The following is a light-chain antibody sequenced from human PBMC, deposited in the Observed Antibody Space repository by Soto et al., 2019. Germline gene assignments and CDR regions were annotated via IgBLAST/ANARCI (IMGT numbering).Light chain of an antibody. CDR1: QGIYW. Sequence: DIQMTQSPSSVSASVGDRVTITCRASQGIYWLAWYQQKPGKAPKLLIYAASSLQSGVPSMFSGSGSGTDFTLTISSLQPEDFATYYCQQANSFPLTFGGGTKVEIK. J-gene: IGKJ4*01. V-gene: IGKV1D-12*01. CDR3: QQANSFPLT. CDR2: AAS.